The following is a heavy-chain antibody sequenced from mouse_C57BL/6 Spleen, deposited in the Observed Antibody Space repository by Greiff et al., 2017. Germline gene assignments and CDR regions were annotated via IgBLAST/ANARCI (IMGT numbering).Heavy chain of an antibody. CDR3: ARSPSHYAMDY. V-gene: IGHV1-50*01. CDR2: IDPSDSYT. CDR1: GYTFTSYW. Sequence: QVQLQQSGAELVKPGASVKLSCKASGYTFTSYWMQWVKQRPGQGLEWIGEIDPSDSYTNYNQKFKGKATLTVDTSSSTAYMQLSSLTSEDSAVYYCARSPSHYAMDYWGQGTSVTVSS. J-gene: IGHJ4*01.